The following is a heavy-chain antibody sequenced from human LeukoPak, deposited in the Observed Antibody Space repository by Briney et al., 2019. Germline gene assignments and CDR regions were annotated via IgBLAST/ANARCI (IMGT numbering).Heavy chain of an antibody. J-gene: IGHJ3*02. D-gene: IGHD4-17*01. CDR3: ASRNDYGDYSAFDI. V-gene: IGHV5-10-1*01. CDR1: GYSFTSYW. CDR2: IDPSDSYT. Sequence: KVGESLKISCKGSGYSFTSYWISWVRQMPGEGLEWMGRIDPSDSYTNYSPSFQGHVTISADKSISTAYLQWSSLKASDTAMYYCASRNDYGDYSAFDIWGQGTMVTVSS.